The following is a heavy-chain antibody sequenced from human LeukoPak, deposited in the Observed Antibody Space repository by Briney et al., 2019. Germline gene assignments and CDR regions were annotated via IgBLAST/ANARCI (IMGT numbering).Heavy chain of an antibody. Sequence: SETLSLTCTVSGGSISSYYWSWIRQPAGKGLEWIGRIYTSGSTNYNPSLKSRVTMSVDTSKNQFSLKLSSVTAADTAVYYCARDHVLLWFGELGENWFDPWGQETLVTVSS. V-gene: IGHV4-4*07. CDR2: IYTSGST. CDR3: ARDHVLLWFGELGENWFDP. CDR1: GGSISSYY. D-gene: IGHD3-10*01. J-gene: IGHJ5*02.